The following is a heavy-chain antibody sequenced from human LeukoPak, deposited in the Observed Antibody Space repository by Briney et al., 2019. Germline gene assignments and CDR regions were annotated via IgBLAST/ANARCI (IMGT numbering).Heavy chain of an antibody. CDR2: ISDRGST. CDR1: GGSINSFY. CDR3: ARVSRLAFDI. Sequence: SETLSLTCTVSGGSINSFYWSWIRHPPGKGLEWIGYISDRGSTKYNPSLKSRVTMSVETSKNQFSLKLSSVTAAATAVYYCARVSRLAFDIWGQGTMVTVSS. J-gene: IGHJ3*02. D-gene: IGHD5-12*01. V-gene: IGHV4-59*12.